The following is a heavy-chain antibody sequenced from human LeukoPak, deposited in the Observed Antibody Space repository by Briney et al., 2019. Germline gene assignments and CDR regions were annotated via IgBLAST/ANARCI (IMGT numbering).Heavy chain of an antibody. V-gene: IGHV1-69*10. CDR2: IIPILGTA. Sequence: GASVKVSCKASGGTFSSYAISWVRQAPGQGLEWMGGIIPILGTANYAQKFQGRVTMTTDTSTSTAYMELRSLRSDDTAVYYCARDRARQWLVSDPFDYWGQGTLVTVSS. D-gene: IGHD6-19*01. CDR1: GGTFSSYA. J-gene: IGHJ4*02. CDR3: ARDRARQWLVSDPFDY.